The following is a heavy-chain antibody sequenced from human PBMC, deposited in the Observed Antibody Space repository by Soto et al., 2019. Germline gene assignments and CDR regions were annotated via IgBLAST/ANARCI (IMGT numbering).Heavy chain of an antibody. CDR3: ARDTHSVYYYYYGMDV. D-gene: IGHD3-10*01. J-gene: IGHJ6*02. CDR1: GGSFSGYY. Sequence: SETLSLTCAVYGGSFSGYYWSWIRQPPGKGLEWIGEINHSGSTNYNPSLKSRVTISVDTSKIQFSLKLSSVTAADTAVYYCARDTHSVYYYYYGMDVWGQGTTVTVSS. V-gene: IGHV4-34*01. CDR2: INHSGST.